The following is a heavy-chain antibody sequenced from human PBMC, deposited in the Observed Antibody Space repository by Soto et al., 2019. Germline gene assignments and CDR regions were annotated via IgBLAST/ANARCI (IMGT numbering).Heavy chain of an antibody. V-gene: IGHV1-3*01. J-gene: IGHJ4*02. CDR1: GYTFTSYA. Sequence: QVQLVQSGAEVKKPGASVKVSCKASGYTFTSYAMHWVRQAPGQRLEWMGWINAGNGNTKYSQKFQGRVTITRDTSASTAYMELSSLRSEDTAVYYCARYLSGWLQFDYWGQGTLVTVSS. D-gene: IGHD6-19*01. CDR3: ARYLSGWLQFDY. CDR2: INAGNGNT.